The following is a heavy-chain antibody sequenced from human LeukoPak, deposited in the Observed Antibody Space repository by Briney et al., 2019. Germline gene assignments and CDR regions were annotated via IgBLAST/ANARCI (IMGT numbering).Heavy chain of an antibody. CDR2: INPSGGST. V-gene: IGHV1-46*01. J-gene: IGHJ4*02. CDR1: GYTFTSYG. CDR3: ARETFGIAVAGTQLDY. Sequence: GASVKVSCKASGYTFTSYGISWVRQAPGQGLEWMGIINPSGGSTSYAQKFQGRVTMTRDMSTSTVYMELSSLRSEDTAVYYCARETFGIAVAGTQLDYWGQGTLVTVSS. D-gene: IGHD6-19*01.